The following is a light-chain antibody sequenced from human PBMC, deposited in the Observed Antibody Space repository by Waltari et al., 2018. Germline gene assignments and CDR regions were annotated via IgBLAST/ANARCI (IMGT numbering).Light chain of an antibody. J-gene: IGLJ3*02. V-gene: IGLV2-14*03. CDR1: SSDVGGYNY. Sequence: QSALTQPASVSGSPGQSITISCTGTSSDVGGYNYVSWYQHHPGKAPKRMIDDVSNRPSGVSNRFAASKSGNTASLTISGLQAEDEADYYCSSYTSSRTWVFGGGTKLTVL. CDR2: DVS. CDR3: SSYTSSRTWV.